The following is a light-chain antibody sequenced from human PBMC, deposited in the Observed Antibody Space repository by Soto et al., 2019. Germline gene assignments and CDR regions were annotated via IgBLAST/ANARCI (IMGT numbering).Light chain of an antibody. Sequence: DIQMTQSPSSLSASVGDRVTITCRASQSISSYLNWYQQKSGKAPKLLIYDASTLQGGVPSRFIGSGSGTDFTLTISSLQPADFATYYCQQSYSLPPLTFGGGTKVDIK. J-gene: IGKJ4*01. V-gene: IGKV1-39*01. CDR2: DAS. CDR1: QSISSY. CDR3: QQSYSLPPLT.